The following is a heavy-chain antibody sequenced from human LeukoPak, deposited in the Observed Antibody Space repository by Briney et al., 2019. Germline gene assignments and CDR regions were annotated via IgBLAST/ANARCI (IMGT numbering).Heavy chain of an antibody. CDR1: GGSISSSNW. J-gene: IGHJ6*02. CDR2: IYHSGST. Sequence: SETLSLTCAVSGGSISSSNWWSWVRQPPGKGLDWIGEIYHSGSTNYNPSLKSRVTISVDKSKNQFSLKLSSVTAADTAVYYCARGFVDSYYYGMDVWGQGTTVTVSS. V-gene: IGHV4-4*02. CDR3: ARGFVDSYYYGMDV. D-gene: IGHD3-3*01.